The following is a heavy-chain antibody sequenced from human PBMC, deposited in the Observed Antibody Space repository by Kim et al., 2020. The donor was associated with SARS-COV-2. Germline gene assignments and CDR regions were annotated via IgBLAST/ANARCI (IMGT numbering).Heavy chain of an antibody. Sequence: GGSLRLSCAASGFTFSNAWMSWVRQAPGKGLEWVGRIKSKTDGGTTDYAAPVKGRFTISRDDSKNTLYLQMNSLKTEDTAVYYCTTGSYYYDSSGYYSLDYWGQGTLVTVSS. V-gene: IGHV3-15*01. CDR3: TTGSYYYDSSGYYSLDY. CDR2: IKSKTDGGTT. D-gene: IGHD3-22*01. CDR1: GFTFSNAW. J-gene: IGHJ4*02.